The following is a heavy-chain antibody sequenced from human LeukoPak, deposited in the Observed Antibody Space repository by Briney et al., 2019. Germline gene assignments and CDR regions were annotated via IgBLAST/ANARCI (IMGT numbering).Heavy chain of an antibody. D-gene: IGHD6-19*01. Sequence: PSETLSLTCTVSGGSISGYYCSWVRQPPGKEMEWIGYVYSSGNTNYNPSLKSRVTLSVDTSKNQFSLKLVSVTAADTALYYCARGGWGTYDPGNLDFWGQGTLVTVSS. CDR3: ARGGWGTYDPGNLDF. V-gene: IGHV4-59*08. CDR1: GGSISGYY. CDR2: VYSSGNT. J-gene: IGHJ4*02.